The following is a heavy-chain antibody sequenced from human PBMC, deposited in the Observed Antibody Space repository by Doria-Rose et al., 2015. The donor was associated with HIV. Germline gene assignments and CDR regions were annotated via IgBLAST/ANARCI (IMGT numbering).Heavy chain of an antibody. CDR3: AKAPIIGPKYYFYMDV. J-gene: IGHJ6*03. V-gene: IGHV3-9*01. CDR2: ISWDSGAK. Sequence: EVQLLESGGGLVQPGRSLRLSCVGSGFSFESYAMHWVRLAPGKGLEWVAGISWDSGAKGIADSVEGRFTISRDNAKKSVYLEMRSLRPEDTAFYYCAKAPIIGPKYYFYMDVWGKGTSVTVSS. D-gene: IGHD3-3*01. CDR1: GFSFESYA.